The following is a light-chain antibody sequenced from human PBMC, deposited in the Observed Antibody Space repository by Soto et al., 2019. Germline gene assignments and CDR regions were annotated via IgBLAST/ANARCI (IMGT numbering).Light chain of an antibody. CDR1: QGISSY. CDR3: QQYDSLPIT. J-gene: IGKJ5*01. CDR2: AAS. Sequence: DIQMTQSPSFLSASVGDRVTITCRASQGISSYLAWYQQKPGKAPKLLIYAASTLQSGVPSRFSGSGSGTEFTLTISSLQPEDFATYYCQQYDSLPITFGQGTRLEIK. V-gene: IGKV1-9*01.